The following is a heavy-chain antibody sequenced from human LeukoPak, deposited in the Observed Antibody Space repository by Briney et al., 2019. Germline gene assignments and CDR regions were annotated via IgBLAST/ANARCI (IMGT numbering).Heavy chain of an antibody. Sequence: PGGSLRLSCAASGYTFSSYGMHWVRQAPGKGLEWVAVISYDGSNKYYADSVKGRFTISRDNSKNTLYLQMNSLRAEDTAVYYCARGKLIIVGDTTDFDYWGQGTLVTVSS. CDR1: GYTFSSYG. CDR2: ISYDGSNK. D-gene: IGHD1-26*01. V-gene: IGHV3-30*03. J-gene: IGHJ4*02. CDR3: ARGKLIIVGDTTDFDY.